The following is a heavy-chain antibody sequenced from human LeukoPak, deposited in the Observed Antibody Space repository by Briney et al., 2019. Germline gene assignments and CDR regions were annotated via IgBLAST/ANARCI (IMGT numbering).Heavy chain of an antibody. CDR1: GYTFTGYY. Sequence: ASVKVSCKASGYTFTGYYIHWVRQAPGQGLEWMGWINPNIGGTSFAQKFHGRVTMTRDTSITTAYMELTRLRSDDTAVYYCARGVEYYDFRSGYYTWFDPWGQGTLVIVSS. CDR3: ARGVEYYDFRSGYYTWFDP. J-gene: IGHJ5*02. D-gene: IGHD3-3*01. CDR2: INPNIGGT. V-gene: IGHV1-2*02.